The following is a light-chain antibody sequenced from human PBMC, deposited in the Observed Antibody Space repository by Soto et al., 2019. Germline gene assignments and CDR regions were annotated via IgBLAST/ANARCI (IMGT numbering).Light chain of an antibody. V-gene: IGLV2-14*01. CDR1: MRDIGAYNL. CDR2: EAT. Sequence: QSALTQPASVSGSPGQSITISCAGTMRDIGAYNLVSWYQQHPGKAPRLIFYEATNRPSGISDRFSGSKSGNTASLTISGLQADDEADYYCSSYTSSSTLYIFGTGTKLTVL. CDR3: SSYTSSSTLYI. J-gene: IGLJ1*01.